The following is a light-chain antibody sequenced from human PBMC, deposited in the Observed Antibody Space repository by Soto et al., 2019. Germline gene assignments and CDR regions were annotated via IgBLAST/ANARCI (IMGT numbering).Light chain of an antibody. CDR2: GAS. J-gene: IGKJ1*01. Sequence: EIVLTQSPGTLSLSPGERATLSCRASQSVSGSYLAWYQQKPGQAPRLLMYGASTRATGIPDRFSGSGSGTDFTLTINRLAPEDFAVYYCQQYGSSPRTFGQGTKVEIK. CDR3: QQYGSSPRT. V-gene: IGKV3-20*01. CDR1: QSVSGSY.